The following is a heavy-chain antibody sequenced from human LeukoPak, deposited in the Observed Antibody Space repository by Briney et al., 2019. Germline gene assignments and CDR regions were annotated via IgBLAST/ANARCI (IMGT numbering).Heavy chain of an antibody. CDR1: GVSISSYY. V-gene: IGHV4-59*08. CDR2: IYYSGST. D-gene: IGHD3-10*01. Sequence: SETLSLTCTVSGVSISSYYWSWVRQPPGKGLEWVGYIYYSGSTNYNPSLKSRVTISVDTSKNQFSLKLSSVTAADTAVYYCARRTYYYGSGSKRGAFDIWGQGTMVTVSS. J-gene: IGHJ3*02. CDR3: ARRTYYYGSGSKRGAFDI.